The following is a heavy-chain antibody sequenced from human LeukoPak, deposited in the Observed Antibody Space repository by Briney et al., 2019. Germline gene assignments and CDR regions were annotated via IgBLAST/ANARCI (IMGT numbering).Heavy chain of an antibody. Sequence: PSETLSLTCTVSGGSISSYYWSWIRLPPGKGLEWIGYIYYSGSTSYNPSLKSRVTISVDTSKNQFSLKLNSVTAADTAVYYCARLGYCSSTSCYIDSYYYYMDVWGKGTTVTVSS. J-gene: IGHJ6*03. CDR1: GGSISSYY. D-gene: IGHD2-2*01. V-gene: IGHV4-59*01. CDR2: IYYSGST. CDR3: ARLGYCSSTSCYIDSYYYYMDV.